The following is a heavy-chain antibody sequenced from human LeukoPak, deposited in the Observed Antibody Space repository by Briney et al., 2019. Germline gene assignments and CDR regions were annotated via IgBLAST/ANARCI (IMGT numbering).Heavy chain of an antibody. V-gene: IGHV3-48*01. CDR3: ARGFIAVAGGANWFDP. CDR2: ITGSSSTI. Sequence: AGGSLRLSCAASGFTFSSYWMHWVRQAPGKGLEWVSYITGSSSTIYYADSVKGRFTISRDNAKNSLYLQVNSLRAEDTAVYYCARGFIAVAGGANWFDPWGQGTLVTVSS. J-gene: IGHJ5*02. CDR1: GFTFSSYW. D-gene: IGHD6-19*01.